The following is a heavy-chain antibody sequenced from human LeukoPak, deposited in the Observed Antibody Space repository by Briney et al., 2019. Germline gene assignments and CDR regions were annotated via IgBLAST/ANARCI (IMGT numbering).Heavy chain of an antibody. J-gene: IGHJ4*02. Sequence: GGSLRLSCAASGFTFSTYWMHWVRQAPGKGLVWVSRIKGDGTITTYADSVRGRFTISRDNAKNTLYLQMNSLRAEDTAVYYCARVVGSTMLAPFDFWGQGMLVTVSS. CDR1: GFTFSTYW. CDR2: IKGDGTIT. CDR3: ARVVGSTMLAPFDF. D-gene: IGHD1-26*01. V-gene: IGHV3-74*03.